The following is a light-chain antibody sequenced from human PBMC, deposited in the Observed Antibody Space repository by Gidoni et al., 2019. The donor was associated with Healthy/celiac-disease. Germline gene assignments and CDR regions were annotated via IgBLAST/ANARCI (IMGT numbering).Light chain of an antibody. CDR2: EGS. CDR1: SSDVGSYNL. CDR3: CSYAGSSTWV. Sequence: QSALTQPAPVSGSPGQSITLSCTGTSSDVGSYNLVPWYQQHPGKAPKLMIYEGSKRPSGVSNRFSGSKSGNTASLTISGLQAEDEADYYCCSYAGSSTWVFGGGTKLTVL. V-gene: IGLV2-23*01. J-gene: IGLJ3*02.